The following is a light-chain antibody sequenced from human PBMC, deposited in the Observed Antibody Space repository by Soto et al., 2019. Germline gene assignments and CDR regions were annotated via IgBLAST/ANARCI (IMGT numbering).Light chain of an antibody. CDR3: CSYTSSTIYV. J-gene: IGLJ1*01. V-gene: IGLV2-14*03. CDR2: DVT. CDR1: SSDVGDYNY. Sequence: QSALTQPASVSGSPGQSIAIYCTGTSSDVGDYNYVSWYQQHPGKAPKLMIYDVTSRPSGVSDRFSGSKSGTTASLTISGLQAEDEADYYCCSYTSSTIYVFRTGTKVTVL.